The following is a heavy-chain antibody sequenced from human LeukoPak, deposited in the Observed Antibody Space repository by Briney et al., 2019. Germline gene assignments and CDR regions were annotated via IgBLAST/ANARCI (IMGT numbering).Heavy chain of an antibody. J-gene: IGHJ2*01. Sequence: SETLSLTCAVQGGDFTGHYWSWIRQAPGKGLEWIGQLNRNGITQYSASLEGRVTISQDTSKRQFSLRLTSVTAADTAVYFCARGGGCSGARCFSSYWYFDVWGRGTLVVVSS. CDR2: LNRNGIT. D-gene: IGHD2-15*01. CDR3: ARGGGCSGARCFSSYWYFDV. CDR1: GGDFTGHY. V-gene: IGHV4-34*01.